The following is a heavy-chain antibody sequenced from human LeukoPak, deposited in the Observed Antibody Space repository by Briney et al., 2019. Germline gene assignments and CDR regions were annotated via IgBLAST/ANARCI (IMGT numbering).Heavy chain of an antibody. J-gene: IGHJ1*01. CDR2: IYTSGST. Sequence: SETLSLTCTVSGGSISSGSYYWSWIRQPAGKGLEWIGRIYTSGSTNYNPSLKSRVTISVDTSKNQFSLKLSSVTAADTAVYYCARDTRGYCSSTSCYSSEYFQHWGQGTLVTVSS. D-gene: IGHD2-2*01. V-gene: IGHV4-61*02. CDR3: ARDTRGYCSSTSCYSSEYFQH. CDR1: GGSISSGSYY.